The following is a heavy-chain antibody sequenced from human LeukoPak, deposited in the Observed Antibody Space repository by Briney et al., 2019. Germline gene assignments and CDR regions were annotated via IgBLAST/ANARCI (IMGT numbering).Heavy chain of an antibody. CDR3: ARDNGWFDP. Sequence: SETLFLTCTVSGGSISSYYWSWIRQPPGKGLEWIGYIYYSGSTNYNPSLKSRVTISVDTSKNQFSLKLSSVTAADTAVYYCARDNGWFDPWGQGTLVTVSS. CDR2: IYYSGST. D-gene: IGHD2-8*01. J-gene: IGHJ5*02. V-gene: IGHV4-59*01. CDR1: GGSISSYY.